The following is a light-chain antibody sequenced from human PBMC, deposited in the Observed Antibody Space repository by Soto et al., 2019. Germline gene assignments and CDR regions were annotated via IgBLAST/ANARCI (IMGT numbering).Light chain of an antibody. CDR2: GAS. CDR3: QQFNNWPPELS. Sequence: EKVMTQSPATLSVSPGDRATLSCRASQSVKRNLAWYQQKPGQAPRLLIYGASTRATGVPARFSGSGSGTEFTLTISSLQSEEFATYYCQQFNNWPPELSFGGGTKIEIK. J-gene: IGKJ4*01. CDR1: QSVKRN. V-gene: IGKV3-15*01.